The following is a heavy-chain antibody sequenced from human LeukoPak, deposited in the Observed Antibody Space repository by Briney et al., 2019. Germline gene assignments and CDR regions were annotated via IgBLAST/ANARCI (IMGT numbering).Heavy chain of an antibody. J-gene: IGHJ4*02. CDR2: ISGSGSTI. CDR3: AKVIGTMIVVVITHIDY. CDR1: GFTFSHYH. D-gene: IGHD3-22*01. V-gene: IGHV3-11*01. Sequence: PGGSLRLSCAGSGFTFSHYHMSWIRQAPGKGLEWVSYISGSGSTIYYADSVKGRFTISRDNAKNSLYLQMSSLRAEDTAVYYCAKVIGTMIVVVITHIDYWGQGTLVTVSS.